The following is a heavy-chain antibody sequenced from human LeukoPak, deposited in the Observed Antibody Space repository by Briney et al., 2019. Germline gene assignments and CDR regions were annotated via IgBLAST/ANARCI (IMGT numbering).Heavy chain of an antibody. Sequence: GASVKVSCKASGYTFTGYYMHWVRQAPGQGLEWMGWINPNSGGTNYAQKFRGRVTMTRDTSISTAYMELSRLRSDDTAVYYCARDHHSYGYLYYFDYWGQGTLVTVSS. CDR1: GYTFTGYY. V-gene: IGHV1-2*02. J-gene: IGHJ4*02. CDR2: INPNSGGT. CDR3: ARDHHSYGYLYYFDY. D-gene: IGHD5-18*01.